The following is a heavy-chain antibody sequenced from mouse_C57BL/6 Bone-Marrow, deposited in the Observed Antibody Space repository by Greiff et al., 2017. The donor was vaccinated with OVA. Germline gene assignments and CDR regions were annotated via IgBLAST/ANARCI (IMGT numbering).Heavy chain of an antibody. D-gene: IGHD1-1*01. CDR1: GYTFTSYW. CDR2: IYPSDSET. J-gene: IGHJ1*03. Sequence: VQLQQPGAELVRPGSSVKLSCKASGYTFTSYWMDWVKQRPGQGLEWIGNIYPSDSETHYNQKFKDKATLTVDKSSSTAYMQLSSLTSEDSAVYYCARWGAVVARSHWDFDVWGTGTTVTVSS. V-gene: IGHV1-61*01. CDR3: ARWGAVVARSHWDFDV.